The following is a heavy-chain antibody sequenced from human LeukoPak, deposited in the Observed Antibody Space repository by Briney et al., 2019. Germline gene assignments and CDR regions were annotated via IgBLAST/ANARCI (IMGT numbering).Heavy chain of an antibody. Sequence: GGSLRLSCAASGFTFSSYAMHWVRQAPGKGLEWVAVISYDGSNKYYADSVKGRFTISRDNSKNTLYLQMNSLRAEDTAVYYCAKRGPNFDYWGQGTLVTVSS. CDR1: GFTFSSYA. J-gene: IGHJ4*02. CDR3: AKRGPNFDY. CDR2: ISYDGSNK. V-gene: IGHV3-30*18. D-gene: IGHD3-10*01.